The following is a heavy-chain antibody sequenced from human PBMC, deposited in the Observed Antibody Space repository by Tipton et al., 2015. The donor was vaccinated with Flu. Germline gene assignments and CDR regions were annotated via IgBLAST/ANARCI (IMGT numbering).Heavy chain of an antibody. D-gene: IGHD3-10*01. J-gene: IGHJ4*02. CDR3: TRHANYGSGSPYYFDH. CDR1: GYFISSGYY. Sequence: TLSLTCDVSGYFISSGYYWGWIRQPPGKGLEWIGSIFHSGDTLYNPSLKRRVTVSVDTLKNQFSLKVTSVTAADTALYYCTRHANYGSGSPYYFDHWSQGSLVTVSS. V-gene: IGHV4-38-2*01. CDR2: IFHSGDT.